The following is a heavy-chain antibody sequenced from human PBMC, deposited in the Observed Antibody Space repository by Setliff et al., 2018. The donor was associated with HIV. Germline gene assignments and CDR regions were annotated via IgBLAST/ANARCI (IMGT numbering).Heavy chain of an antibody. V-gene: IGHV3-33*01. D-gene: IGHD3-9*01. Sequence: GGSLRLSCAASGITFHSYGMHWVRQAPGKGLEWVAVIWYDGRTKYYGDSVKCRFTISRDNSKDTMYLQMSSLRADDTAIYYCARAPGDILTAYFGGLDYWGQGALVTVSS. CDR1: GITFHSYG. CDR3: ARAPGDILTAYFGGLDY. J-gene: IGHJ4*02. CDR2: IWYDGRTK.